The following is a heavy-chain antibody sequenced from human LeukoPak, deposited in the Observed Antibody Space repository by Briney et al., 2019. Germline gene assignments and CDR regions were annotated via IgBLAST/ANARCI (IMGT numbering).Heavy chain of an antibody. CDR3: ARSGYNWNDVIFFDY. D-gene: IGHD1-1*01. Sequence: GGSLRLSCAPSRFTFSGYTMNWVRQAPGAGLEWGSSISSSSSSIYYADSVKGRFTISRDNAKNSLYLQMNSLIAEDTAVYYCARSGYNWNDVIFFDYWGQGTLVTVSS. CDR2: ISSSSSSI. J-gene: IGHJ4*02. CDR1: RFTFSGYT. V-gene: IGHV3-21*01.